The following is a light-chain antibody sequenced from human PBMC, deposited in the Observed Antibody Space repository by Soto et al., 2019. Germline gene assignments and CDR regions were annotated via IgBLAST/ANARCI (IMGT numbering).Light chain of an antibody. CDR3: QQYANSPRT. Sequence: EIVLTQSPGTLSLSPGERATLSCRSSQSISSSYLAWYQQKPGQAPRLLIYGASNRATGIPDRFSGSGSGTEFTLTISRLEPEDCAVYFCQQYANSPRTFGGGTKVESK. J-gene: IGKJ4*01. CDR2: GAS. V-gene: IGKV3-20*01. CDR1: QSISSSY.